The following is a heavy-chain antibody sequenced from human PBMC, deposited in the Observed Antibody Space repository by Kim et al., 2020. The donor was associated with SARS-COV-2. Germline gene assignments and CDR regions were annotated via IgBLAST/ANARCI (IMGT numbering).Heavy chain of an antibody. CDR1: GFTFSSYA. V-gene: IGHV3-30*04. D-gene: IGHD1-7*01. CDR2: ISYDGSNK. CDR3: ARAARARMTGTTGAFDI. Sequence: GGSLRLSCAASGFTFSSYAMHWVRQAPGKGLEWVAVISYDGSNKYYADSVKGRFTISRDNSKNTLYLQMNSLRAEDTAVYYCARAARARMTGTTGAFDI. J-gene: IGHJ3*02.